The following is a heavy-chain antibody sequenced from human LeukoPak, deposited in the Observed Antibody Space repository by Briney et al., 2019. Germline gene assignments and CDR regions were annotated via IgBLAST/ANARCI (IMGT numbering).Heavy chain of an antibody. CDR2: IYPGDSDT. J-gene: IGHJ5*02. CDR1: GYSFTSYW. Sequence: GESLKISCKGSGYSFTSYWIGWVRQMPGKGLEWMGIIYPGDSDTRYSPSFQGQVTISADKSISTAYLQWSSLKASDTAMYYCARGYDYDSSGYYNWFDPWGQGTLVTVSS. V-gene: IGHV5-51*01. D-gene: IGHD3-22*01. CDR3: ARGYDYDSSGYYNWFDP.